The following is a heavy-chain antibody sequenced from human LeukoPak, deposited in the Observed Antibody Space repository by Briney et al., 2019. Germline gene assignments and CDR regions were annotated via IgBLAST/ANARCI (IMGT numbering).Heavy chain of an antibody. V-gene: IGHV4-59*01. J-gene: IGHJ4*02. Sequence: PSETLSLTCTVSGASISSYYWTWIRQPPGKGLEWIGDIHYSGSTNYNPSLKSRVTISIDTPKNQFSLKLSSVTAADTALYYCARDYHDILTGRFQFDFWGQGALVTVSS. CDR1: GASISSYY. D-gene: IGHD3-9*01. CDR3: ARDYHDILTGRFQFDF. CDR2: IHYSGST.